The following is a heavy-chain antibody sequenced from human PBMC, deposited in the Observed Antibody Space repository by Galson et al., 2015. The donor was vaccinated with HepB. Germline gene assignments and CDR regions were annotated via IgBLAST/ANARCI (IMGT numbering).Heavy chain of an antibody. D-gene: IGHD6-13*01. J-gene: IGHJ4*02. Sequence: SLRLSCAASGFTFSDYYMSWIRQAPGKGLEWVSYISSSSSYTNYADSVKGRFTISRDNAKNSLYLQMNSLRAEDTAVYYCASYSSSWYVLDYWGQGTLVTVSS. CDR3: ASYSSSWYVLDY. CDR1: GFTFSDYY. V-gene: IGHV3-11*06. CDR2: ISSSSSYT.